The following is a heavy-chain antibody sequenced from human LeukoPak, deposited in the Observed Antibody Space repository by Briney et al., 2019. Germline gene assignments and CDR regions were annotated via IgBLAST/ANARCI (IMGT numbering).Heavy chain of an antibody. CDR3: ARAFESVGASIRKFDY. J-gene: IGHJ4*02. CDR2: IYYSGST. V-gene: IGHV4-31*03. CDR1: GDSISSGGYY. D-gene: IGHD1-26*01. Sequence: PSETLSLTCTVSGDSISSGGYYWSWIRRHPGKGLEWIGYIYYSGSTYYNPSLKSRVAISVDTSKNQFSLKLTSVTAADTAVYYCARAFESVGASIRKFDYWGQGTLVTVSS.